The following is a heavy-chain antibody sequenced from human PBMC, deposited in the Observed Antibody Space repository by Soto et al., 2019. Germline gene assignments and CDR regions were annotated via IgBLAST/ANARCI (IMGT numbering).Heavy chain of an antibody. CDR2: IKQDGSEK. J-gene: IGHJ3*02. Sequence: GGSLRLACAASGFTFSSYGMHWVRQAPGKGLEWVANIKQDGSEKYYAASVKGRFTISRDNAKNSLYLQMNSLRAEDTAVYYCARDWSGIYYTPGAFDIWGQGTMVTVSS. CDR1: GFTFSSYG. D-gene: IGHD1-26*01. CDR3: ARDWSGIYYTPGAFDI. V-gene: IGHV3-7*03.